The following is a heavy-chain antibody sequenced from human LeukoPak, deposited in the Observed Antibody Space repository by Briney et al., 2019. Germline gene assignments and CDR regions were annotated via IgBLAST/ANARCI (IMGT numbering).Heavy chain of an antibody. J-gene: IGHJ4*02. CDR1: GGTFSGYA. V-gene: IGHV1-69*06. CDR2: IIPIFGTA. CDR3: AREIISRGGDCYLDY. Sequence: SVKVSCKASGGTFSGYAISWVRQAPGQGLGWMGGIIPIFGTANYAQKFQGRVTITADKSTSTAYMELSSLRSEDTAAYYCAREIISRGGDCYLDYWGQGTLVTVSS. D-gene: IGHD2-21*02.